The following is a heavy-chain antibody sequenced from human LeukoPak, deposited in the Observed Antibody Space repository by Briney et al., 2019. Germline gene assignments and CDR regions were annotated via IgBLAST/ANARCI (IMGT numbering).Heavy chain of an antibody. Sequence: PSETLSLTCTVSGGSISSSTYYWGWIRQPPGKGLEWIGSIYYSGSTYYNPSLKSRVTISVDTSKNQFSLKLSSVTAADTAVYYCGGSSGPFFDYWGQGTLVTVSS. CDR2: IYYSGST. D-gene: IGHD1-26*01. CDR3: GGSSGPFFDY. J-gene: IGHJ4*02. V-gene: IGHV4-39*01. CDR1: GGSISSSTYY.